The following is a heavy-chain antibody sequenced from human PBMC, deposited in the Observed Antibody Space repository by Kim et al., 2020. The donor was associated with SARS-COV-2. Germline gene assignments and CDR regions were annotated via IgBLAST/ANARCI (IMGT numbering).Heavy chain of an antibody. J-gene: IGHJ3*02. D-gene: IGHD5-18*01. CDR3: ARDRGTARGHDAFDI. Sequence: PAGKGRVSISGDTAKNQFSLELRSVTAADTAVYYCARDRGTARGHDAFDIWGQGTMVTVSS. V-gene: IGHV4-4*08.